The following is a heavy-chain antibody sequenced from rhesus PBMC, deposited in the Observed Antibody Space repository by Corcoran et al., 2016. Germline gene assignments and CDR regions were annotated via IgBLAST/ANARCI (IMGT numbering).Heavy chain of an antibody. D-gene: IGHD6-25*01. CDR2: IYGRGTST. J-gene: IGHJ4*01. CDR1: GGSISSSY. CDR3: ASYSGSWNGNYFDY. Sequence: QLQLQESGPGLVKPSETRSVTCAVSGGSISSSYWSWIRQAPGKGLEGMWYIYGRGTSTNYNPSLKSRVTLSVDTSKNQRSLKLSSVTAADTAVYYCASYSGSWNGNYFDYWGQGVLVTVSS. V-gene: IGHV4-169*02.